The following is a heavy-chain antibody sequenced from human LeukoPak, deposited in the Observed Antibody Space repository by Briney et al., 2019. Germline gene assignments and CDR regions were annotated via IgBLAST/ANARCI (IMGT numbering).Heavy chain of an antibody. CDR2: ISAYNGNT. Sequence: ASVKVSCKASGYTFTSYGISWVRQAPGQGLEWMGWISAYNGNTNYAQKLQGRVTMTTDTSTSTAYMEQRSLRSDDTAVYYCATFTYYYDSSGYYSYYFDYWGQGTLVTVSS. V-gene: IGHV1-18*01. CDR3: ATFTYYYDSSGYYSYYFDY. CDR1: GYTFTSYG. J-gene: IGHJ4*02. D-gene: IGHD3-22*01.